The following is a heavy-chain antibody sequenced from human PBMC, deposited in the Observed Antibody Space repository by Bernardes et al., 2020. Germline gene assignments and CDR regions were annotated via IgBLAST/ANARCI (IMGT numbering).Heavy chain of an antibody. J-gene: IGHJ6*02. CDR2: ISSSSSYI. CDR1: GFTFSSYS. V-gene: IGHV3-21*01. Sequence: GGSLRLSCAASGFTFSSYSMNWVRQAPGKGLEWVSSISSSSSYIYYADSVKGRFTISRDNAKNSLYLQMNSLRAEDTAVYYCARGVVVATTQTYYYYYYGMDVWGQGTTVTVSS. CDR3: ARGVVVATTQTYYYYYYGMDV. D-gene: IGHD5-12*01.